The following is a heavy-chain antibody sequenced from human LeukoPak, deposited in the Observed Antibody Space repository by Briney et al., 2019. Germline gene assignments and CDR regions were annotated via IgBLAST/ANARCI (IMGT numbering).Heavy chain of an antibody. CDR2: LSHIGSS. V-gene: IGHV4-30-4*08. CDR3: ARGREENYDFWSGYYKGVHFDF. Sequence: SQTLSLTCTVSGGSLSSVDYFWGWIRLSPGKGLEWIGYLSHIGSSYYNPSLKSRMTMSVDTSKNQVSLRLRSVTAADTAVYFCARGREENYDFWSGYYKGVHFDFWGQGTLVTVSS. D-gene: IGHD3-3*01. CDR1: GGSLSSVDYF. J-gene: IGHJ4*02.